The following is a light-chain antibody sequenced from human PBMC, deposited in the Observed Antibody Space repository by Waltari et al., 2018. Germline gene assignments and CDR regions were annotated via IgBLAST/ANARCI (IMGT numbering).Light chain of an antibody. CDR2: LAS. J-gene: IGKJ2*01. Sequence: DIVMTQSPDSLAVSLGERATIHCKSSQPVLYSANNKNYLAWYQQKPGQPPKLLIYLASPRESGVPDRFSGSGSGTDFTLTISSLQAEDVAVYYCHQFYVAPHTFGQGTRLVI. CDR1: QPVLYSANNKNY. V-gene: IGKV4-1*01. CDR3: HQFYVAPHT.